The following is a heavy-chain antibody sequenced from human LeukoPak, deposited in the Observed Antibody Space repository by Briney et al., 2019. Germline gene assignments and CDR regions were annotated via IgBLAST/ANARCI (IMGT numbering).Heavy chain of an antibody. D-gene: IGHD1/OR15-1a*01. Sequence: SETLSLPCTVSGVSISGYYWIWIRQSPGRGLEYIGSIFYCENFSYCGTTFYNPSLQSRVTISVDTSKNAFSLRLTSVTAAATAVYFCARQISGNKDNWG. CDR2: IFYCENFSYCGTT. CDR3: ARQISGNKDN. CDR1: GVSISGYY. V-gene: IGHV4-59*08. J-gene: IGHJ4*01.